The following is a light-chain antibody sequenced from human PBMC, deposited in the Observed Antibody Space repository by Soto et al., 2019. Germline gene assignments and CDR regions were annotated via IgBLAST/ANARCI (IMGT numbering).Light chain of an antibody. CDR3: SSYAGPYTLV. J-gene: IGLJ1*01. V-gene: IGLV2-14*01. CDR1: SSDVGAYNY. CDR2: EVS. Sequence: QSVLDQPASVSGSPGQWIAISCTGNSSDVGAYNYVSGYQQHPGKAPKLIVHEVSDRPLGVSDRFSGSKSGNTASLTISGLQAEDEADYYCSSYAGPYTLVFGTGTKVTVL.